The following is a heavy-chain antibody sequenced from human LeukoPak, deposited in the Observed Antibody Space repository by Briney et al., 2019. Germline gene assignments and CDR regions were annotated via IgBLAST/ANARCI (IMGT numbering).Heavy chain of an antibody. CDR2: ISGSGGST. CDR3: TKYPNRASSWFDA. J-gene: IGHJ5*02. CDR1: GFTFSSYA. Sequence: GGSLRLSCAASGFTFSSYAMSWVRQAPGEGLEWVSAISGSGGSTYYADSVKGRFTISRDNSKCTLYLQMNSLRAEDTALYYSTKYPNRASSWFDARGQGTLVTVSS. V-gene: IGHV3-23*01. D-gene: IGHD2/OR15-2a*01.